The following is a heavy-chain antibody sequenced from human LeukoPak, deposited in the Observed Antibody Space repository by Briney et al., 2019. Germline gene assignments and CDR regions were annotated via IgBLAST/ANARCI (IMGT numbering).Heavy chain of an antibody. J-gene: IGHJ4*02. Sequence: APVKVSCKASGYTFTGYYMHWVRRAPGQGLEWMGWINPNSGGTNYAQKFQGRVTMTRDTSISTAYMELSRLRSDDTAVYYCARDLQLWLSGVAFDYWGQGTLVTVSS. V-gene: IGHV1-2*02. D-gene: IGHD5-18*01. CDR3: ARDLQLWLSGVAFDY. CDR1: GYTFTGYY. CDR2: INPNSGGT.